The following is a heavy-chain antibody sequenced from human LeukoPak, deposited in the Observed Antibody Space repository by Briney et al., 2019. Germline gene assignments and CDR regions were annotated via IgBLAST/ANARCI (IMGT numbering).Heavy chain of an antibody. CDR2: INHSGST. D-gene: IGHD6-19*01. CDR1: GGSFSGYY. Sequence: SETLSLTCAVYGGSFSGYYWSWIRQPPGKGLEWIGEINHSGSTNYNPSLKSRVTISVDTSKNQFSLKLSSVTAADTAVYYCARIEKQWLVPRYFDYWGQGTLVTVSS. V-gene: IGHV4-34*01. J-gene: IGHJ4*02. CDR3: ARIEKQWLVPRYFDY.